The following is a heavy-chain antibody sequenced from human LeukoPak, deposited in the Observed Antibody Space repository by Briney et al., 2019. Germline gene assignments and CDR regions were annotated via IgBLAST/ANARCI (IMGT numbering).Heavy chain of an antibody. CDR2: IWYDGSNK. CDR1: GFTFSSYG. V-gene: IGHV3-33*01. Sequence: QSGGSLRLSCAASGFTFSSYGMHWVRQAPGKGLEWVAVIWYDGSNKYYADSVKGRFTISRDNSKNTLYLQMNSLRAEDTAVYYCARDIRLAYYGMDVWGQGTTVTVSS. J-gene: IGHJ6*02. CDR3: ARDIRLAYYGMDV. D-gene: IGHD3-10*01.